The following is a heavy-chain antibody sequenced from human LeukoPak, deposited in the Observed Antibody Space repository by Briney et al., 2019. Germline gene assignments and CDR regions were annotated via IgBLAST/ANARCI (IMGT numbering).Heavy chain of an antibody. D-gene: IGHD5-12*01. Sequence: ASVKVSFKSSGYTFTGYYMHWVRQAPGQGLEWMGWINPNSGGTNYAQKFQGRVTMTSDTSISTAYMELSRLRSDDTAVYYCARVSGDIDLNWFDPWGQGTLVTVSS. CDR1: GYTFTGYY. CDR3: ARVSGDIDLNWFDP. CDR2: INPNSGGT. J-gene: IGHJ5*02. V-gene: IGHV1-2*02.